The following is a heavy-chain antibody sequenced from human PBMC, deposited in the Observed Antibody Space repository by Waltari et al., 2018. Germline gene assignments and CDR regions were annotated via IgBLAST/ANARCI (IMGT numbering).Heavy chain of an antibody. CDR2: SSPNNGNP. CDR1: NYTFINYG. J-gene: IGHJ6*02. Sequence: QVHLVQSGGEVKKPGASVKVSCKASNYTFINYGISWVRQAPGQGLEWMGWSSPNNGNPNQAQNFQGRLTMTTDTSTNTAYMELRTLISDDTAVYYCARESSGWFGMDVWGQGTTVTVSS. D-gene: IGHD6-19*01. CDR3: ARESSGWFGMDV. V-gene: IGHV1-18*04.